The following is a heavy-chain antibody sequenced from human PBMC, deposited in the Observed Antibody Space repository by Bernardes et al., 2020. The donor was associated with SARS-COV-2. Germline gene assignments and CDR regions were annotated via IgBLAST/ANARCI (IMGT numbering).Heavy chain of an antibody. CDR3: ARRLQYYFDY. J-gene: IGHJ4*01. V-gene: IGHV4-39*01. Sequence: SETLSLTCTVSGGSIGSSNYYWGWIRQAPGKGLEWIGSVFYDGSTYYSPSLQSRVTISVEMSKNQFSLKLSSVTAADTAVYYCARRLQYYFDYWGHGTLVTVSS. CDR2: VFYDGST. CDR1: GGSIGSSNYY.